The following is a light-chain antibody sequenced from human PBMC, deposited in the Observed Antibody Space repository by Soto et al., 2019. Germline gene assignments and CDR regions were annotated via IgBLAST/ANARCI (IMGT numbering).Light chain of an antibody. V-gene: IGKV2-28*01. J-gene: IGKJ4*01. CDR2: LGS. Sequence: DIVMTQSPLSLPVTPGEPASISCRSSQSLLHSNGYNYLDWYLQKPGQSPQLLIYLGSNRASGVPYRFSGSGSGTDFTLKISRLEAEDVGVYYCMQALQTPTFGGGTKVEIK. CDR1: QSLLHSNGYNY. CDR3: MQALQTPT.